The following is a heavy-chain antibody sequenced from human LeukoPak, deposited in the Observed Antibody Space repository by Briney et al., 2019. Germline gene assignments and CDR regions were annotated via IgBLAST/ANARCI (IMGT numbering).Heavy chain of an antibody. CDR2: ISGSGGST. CDR3: TAVYYCARDRSGYFDY. J-gene: IGHJ4*02. D-gene: IGHD3-10*01. Sequence: GGSLRLSCAASGFTFSSYAMSWVRQAPGKGLEWVSAISGSGGSTCYADSVKGRFTISRDNSKNTLYLQMNSLRAEDSLRAEDTAVYYCARDRSGYFDYWGQGTLVTVSS. CDR1: GFTFSSYA. V-gene: IGHV3-23*01.